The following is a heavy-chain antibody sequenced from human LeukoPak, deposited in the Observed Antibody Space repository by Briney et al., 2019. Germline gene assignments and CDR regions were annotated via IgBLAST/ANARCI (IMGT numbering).Heavy chain of an antibody. V-gene: IGHV3-23*01. CDR1: GFSFSTYA. Sequence: PGGSLRLSCAASGFSFSTYAMSWVRQAPGKGLEWVSAVTTTAGITYYADSVKGRCTISRDNSKSTLYLQMNSLRAEDTAIYYCARIPYYFGVDVWGLGTTVTVSS. CDR3: ARIPYYFGVDV. CDR2: VTTTAGIT. J-gene: IGHJ6*02.